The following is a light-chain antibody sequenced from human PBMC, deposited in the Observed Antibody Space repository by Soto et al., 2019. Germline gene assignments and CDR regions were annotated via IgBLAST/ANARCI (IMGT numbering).Light chain of an antibody. V-gene: IGKV1-5*03. CDR3: QQYNSYSLT. J-gene: IGKJ4*01. Sequence: DIQMTQSPSTLSASVGDRVTITCRASQSISSWLAWYQQKPGKAPKLLIYKASSLPSGVPSRFSGSGSGTEFILTISSLQPDDFATYYCQQYNSYSLTFGGGTKVEIK. CDR2: KAS. CDR1: QSISSW.